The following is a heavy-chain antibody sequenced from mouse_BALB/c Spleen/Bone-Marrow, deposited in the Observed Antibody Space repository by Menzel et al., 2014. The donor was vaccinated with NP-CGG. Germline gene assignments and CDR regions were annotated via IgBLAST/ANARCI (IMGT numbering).Heavy chain of an antibody. D-gene: IGHD1-1*01. CDR2: IRNKANGYTA. CDR3: ARDENYDIYWYFDV. V-gene: IGHV7-3*02. CDR1: GFTFTDYY. Sequence: EVQLVESGGGLVQPGGSLRLSCATSGFTFTDYYMSWVRQTPGKALEWLGFIRNKANGYTADYSVSVKGRFTISRDNSQNILYFQMNTLRAEDSATYYCARDENYDIYWYFDVWGAGTTVTVSS. J-gene: IGHJ1*01.